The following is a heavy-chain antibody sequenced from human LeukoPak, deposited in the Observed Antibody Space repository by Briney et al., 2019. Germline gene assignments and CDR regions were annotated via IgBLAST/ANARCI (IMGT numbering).Heavy chain of an antibody. Sequence: GRSLRLSCAASGFTFSSYGMHWVRQAPGKGLEWVAVISYDGSNKYYADSVKGRFTISRDNSKNTLYLQMNSLRAEDTAVYYCAKDLAATPSYYFDYWGQGTLVTVSS. CDR3: AKDLAATPSYYFDY. CDR1: GFTFSSYG. J-gene: IGHJ4*02. CDR2: ISYDGSNK. D-gene: IGHD2-15*01. V-gene: IGHV3-30*18.